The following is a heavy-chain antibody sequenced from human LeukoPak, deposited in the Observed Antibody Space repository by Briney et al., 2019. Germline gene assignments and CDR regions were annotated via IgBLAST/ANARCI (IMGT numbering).Heavy chain of an antibody. D-gene: IGHD3-16*01. CDR3: AKDAVDYEGVNWFDP. Sequence: GGSLRLSCAASGFTFSSYAMHWVRQAPGKGLEYVSAISSNGGSTYYANSVKGRFTISRDNSKNTLYLQMNSLRAEDTAVYYCAKDAVDYEGVNWFDPWGQGTLVTVSS. CDR1: GFTFSSYA. V-gene: IGHV3-64*01. J-gene: IGHJ5*02. CDR2: ISSNGGST.